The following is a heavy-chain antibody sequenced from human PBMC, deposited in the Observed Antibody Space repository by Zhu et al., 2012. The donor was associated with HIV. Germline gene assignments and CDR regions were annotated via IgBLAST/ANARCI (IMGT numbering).Heavy chain of an antibody. J-gene: IGHJ4*02. CDR3: ARHDRDSSGYYWRGFDY. CDR1: GYSISSGYY. CDR2: IYHSGST. V-gene: IGHV4-38-2*01. D-gene: IGHD3-22*01. Sequence: QVQLQESGPGLVKSSETLSLTCAVSGYSISSGYYWGWIRQPPGKGLEWIGNIYHSGSTYYNPSLKSRVTISVDTSKNQFSLELSSVTAADTAVYYCARHDRDSSGYYWRGFDYWGQGPWSPSPQ.